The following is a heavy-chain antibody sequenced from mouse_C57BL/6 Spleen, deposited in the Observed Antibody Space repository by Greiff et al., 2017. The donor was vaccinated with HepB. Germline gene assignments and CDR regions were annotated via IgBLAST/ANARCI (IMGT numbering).Heavy chain of an antibody. V-gene: IGHV1-69*01. CDR1: GYTFTSYW. J-gene: IGHJ4*01. Sequence: VQLKQPGAELVMPGASVKLSCKASGYTFTSYWMHWVKQRPGQGLEWIGEIDPSDSYTNYNQKFKGKSTLTVDKSSSTAYMQLSSLTSEDSAVYYCARGGTGAMDYWGQGTSVTVSS. CDR3: ARGGTGAMDY. D-gene: IGHD3-3*01. CDR2: IDPSDSYT.